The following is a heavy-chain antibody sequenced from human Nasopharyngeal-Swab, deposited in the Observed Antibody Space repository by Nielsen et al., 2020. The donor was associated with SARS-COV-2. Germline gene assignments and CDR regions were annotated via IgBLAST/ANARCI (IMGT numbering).Heavy chain of an antibody. CDR2: IDPSDSYT. CDR3: ARRPPCKWNPFDY. D-gene: IGHD1-20*01. CDR1: GYSFTSYW. V-gene: IGHV5-10-1*01. J-gene: IGHJ4*02. Sequence: KVSCKGSGYSFTSYWSSWVRQIPAKGLQWMGRIDPSDSYTYYSPSFQGHVTISADKSISTAYVQWNSLKASDTAMYYCARRPPCKWNPFDYWGQGTLVTVYS.